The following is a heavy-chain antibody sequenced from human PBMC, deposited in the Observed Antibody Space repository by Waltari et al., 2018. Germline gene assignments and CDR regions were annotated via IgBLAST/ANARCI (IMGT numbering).Heavy chain of an antibody. CDR3: ARSVAGTVSLDY. CDR1: GFTVSTNY. D-gene: IGHD6-19*01. CDR2: IYSGGST. J-gene: IGHJ4*02. Sequence: EVQLVESGGGLIRPGGSLRLSCEASGFTVSTNYMSWVRQAPGKGLEWVSVIYSGGSTFYADSVKGRFTISRDTSKNTLYLQMNSLRAEDTAVYYCARSVAGTVSLDYWGQGTLVTVSS. V-gene: IGHV3-53*01.